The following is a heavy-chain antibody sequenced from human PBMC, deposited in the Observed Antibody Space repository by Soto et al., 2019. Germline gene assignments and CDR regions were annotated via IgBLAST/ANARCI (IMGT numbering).Heavy chain of an antibody. J-gene: IGHJ4*02. V-gene: IGHV4-39*07. CDR3: ARSDYDNNIYSIXY. CDR2: IYYSGST. Sequence: PSETLSLTCTVSGGSIASSLYYWGWVRQSPGKGLEWIESIYYSGSTHYNPSLKSRVTVSVDTSKNQFSLKLSSVTAADTAVYYCARSDYDNNIYSIXYWGQGALVXVSS. D-gene: IGHD3-22*01. CDR1: GGSIASSLYY.